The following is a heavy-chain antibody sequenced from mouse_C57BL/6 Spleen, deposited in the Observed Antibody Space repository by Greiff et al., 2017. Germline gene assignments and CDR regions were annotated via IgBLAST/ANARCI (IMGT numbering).Heavy chain of an antibody. CDR1: GYTFTDYY. J-gene: IGHJ4*01. CDR2: INPYNGGT. CDR3: ARDGAMDY. V-gene: IGHV1-19*01. Sequence: DVKLQESGPVLVKPGASVKMSCKASGYTFTDYYMNWVKQSHGKSLEWIGVINPYNGGTSYNQKFKGKATLTVDKSSSTAYMELNSLTSEDSAVYYCARDGAMDYWGQGTSVTVSS.